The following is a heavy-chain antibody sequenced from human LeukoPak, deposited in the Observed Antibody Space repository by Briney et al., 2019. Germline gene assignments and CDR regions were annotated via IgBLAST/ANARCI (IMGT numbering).Heavy chain of an antibody. CDR2: IRYDGSNK. CDR3: AKEGDTSASAFDY. D-gene: IGHD2-2*01. Sequence: GGSLRLSCAASGFTFSNYGMHWVRQAPGKGLEWVAFIRYDGSNKYYTDSVKGRFTISRDSSKNTFYLQLNSLRAEDTAVYYCAKEGDTSASAFDYWGQGTLVTVHS. V-gene: IGHV3-30*02. CDR1: GFTFSNYG. J-gene: IGHJ4*02.